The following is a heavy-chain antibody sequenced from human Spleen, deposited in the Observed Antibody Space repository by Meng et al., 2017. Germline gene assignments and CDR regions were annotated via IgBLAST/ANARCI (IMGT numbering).Heavy chain of an antibody. CDR2: IYYSGST. Sequence: QVQLQQWGAGLLKPSETLSLTCAVYGGSFSGYYWSWIRQPPGKGLEWIGYIYYSGSTYYNPSLKSRVTISVDTSKDQFSLKLSSVTAADTAVYYCARQRYRGVIGYWGQGALVTVSS. D-gene: IGHD3-10*01. V-gene: IGHV4-34*01. J-gene: IGHJ4*02. CDR3: ARQRYRGVIGY. CDR1: GGSFSGYY.